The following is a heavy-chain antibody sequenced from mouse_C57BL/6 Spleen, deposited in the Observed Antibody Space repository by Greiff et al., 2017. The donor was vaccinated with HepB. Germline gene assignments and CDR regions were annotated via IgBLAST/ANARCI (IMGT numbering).Heavy chain of an antibody. Sequence: VQLQQSGPELVMPGASVKMSCKASGYTFTDYNMHWVKQSHGKSLEWIGYINPNNGGTSYNQKFKGKATLTVNKSSSTAYMELRSLTSEDSAVYYCARPSYYYGSSYCDYWGQGTTLTVSS. V-gene: IGHV1-22*01. CDR1: GYTFTDYN. D-gene: IGHD1-1*01. CDR3: ARPSYYYGSSYCDY. CDR2: INPNNGGT. J-gene: IGHJ2*01.